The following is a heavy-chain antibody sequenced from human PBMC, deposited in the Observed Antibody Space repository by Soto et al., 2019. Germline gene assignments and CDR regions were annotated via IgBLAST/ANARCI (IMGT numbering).Heavy chain of an antibody. V-gene: IGHV3-13*01. CDR1: GFTFSNYD. CDR2: IGTAGDT. Sequence: GGSLRLCCAASGFTFSNYDMHWVRQVTGKGLEWISSIGTAGDTYYAGSVRGRFTINPDTSKNQFSLQLNSVTPEDTAVYYCARVGYSSSRYYYYYYGMDVWGQGTTVTVSS. D-gene: IGHD6-13*01. CDR3: ARVGYSSSRYYYYYYGMDV. J-gene: IGHJ6*02.